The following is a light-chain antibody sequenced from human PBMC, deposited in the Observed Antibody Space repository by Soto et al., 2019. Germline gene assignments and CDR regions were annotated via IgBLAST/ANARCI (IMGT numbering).Light chain of an antibody. J-gene: IGLJ1*01. V-gene: IGLV2-14*01. Sequence: QSVLTQPASVSGSPGQSITISCTGTSSDVGGYHYVSWYQQHPGKAPKLMIYDVSNRPSGVSNRFSGSKSGNTASLTISGLQAEDEADYYCSSYTSSSTYVFGTGNKVTVL. CDR2: DVS. CDR1: SSDVGGYHY. CDR3: SSYTSSSTYV.